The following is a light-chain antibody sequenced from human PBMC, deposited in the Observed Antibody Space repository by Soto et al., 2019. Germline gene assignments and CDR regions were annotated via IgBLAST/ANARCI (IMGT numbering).Light chain of an antibody. CDR1: SSDVGGYNY. CDR2: DVS. Sequence: QSALTQPASVSGSPGQSITISCTGTSSDVGGYNYVSWYQQHPGEVPKLMIFDVSNRPSGVSNRFSGSKSGNTASLTISGLQAEDEADYYCSSYTGSSTVLFGTGTKVTVL. J-gene: IGLJ1*01. V-gene: IGLV2-14*03. CDR3: SSYTGSSTVL.